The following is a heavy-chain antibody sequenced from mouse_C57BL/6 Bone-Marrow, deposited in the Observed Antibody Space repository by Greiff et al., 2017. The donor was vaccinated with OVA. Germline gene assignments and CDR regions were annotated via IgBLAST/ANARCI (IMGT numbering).Heavy chain of an antibody. J-gene: IGHJ1*03. CDR3: ARGTTVVAPGYWYIDV. CDR2: INPSNGGT. V-gene: IGHV1-53*01. Sequence: QVQLQQPGTELVKPGASVKLSCKASGYTFTSYWMHWVKQRPGQGLEWIGNINPSNGGTNYNEKFKSKATLTVDKSSSTAYMQLSSLTSEDSAVYYCARGTTVVAPGYWYIDVWGTGTTVTVSS. CDR1: GYTFTSYW. D-gene: IGHD1-1*01.